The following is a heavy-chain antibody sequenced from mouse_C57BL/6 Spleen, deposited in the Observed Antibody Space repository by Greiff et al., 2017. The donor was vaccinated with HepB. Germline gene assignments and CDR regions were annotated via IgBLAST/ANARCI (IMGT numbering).Heavy chain of an antibody. CDR2: ISSGSSTI. J-gene: IGHJ2*01. V-gene: IGHV5-17*01. Sequence: DVKLVESGGGLVKPGGSLKLSCAASGFTFSDYGMHWVRQAPEKGLEWVAYISSGSSTIYYADTVKGRFTISRDNAKNTLFLQMTSLRSEDTAMYYCARPALYYDYDFFDYWGQGTTLTVSS. CDR1: GFTFSDYG. D-gene: IGHD2-4*01. CDR3: ARPALYYDYDFFDY.